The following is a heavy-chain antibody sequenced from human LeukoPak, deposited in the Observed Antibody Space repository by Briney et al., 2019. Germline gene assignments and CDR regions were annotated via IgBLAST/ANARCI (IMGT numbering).Heavy chain of an antibody. Sequence: SETLSLTCAVYGGSFSGYYWSWIRQPPGKGLEWIGEINHSGSTNYNPSLKSRVTISVDTSKKQYSLKVNSVTAADTAMYYCARAKRQWLVGATIRGDNPPYYFDYRGQGTLVTVSS. D-gene: IGHD6-19*01. J-gene: IGHJ4*02. CDR1: GGSFSGYY. V-gene: IGHV4-34*01. CDR3: ARAKRQWLVGATIRGDNPPYYFDY. CDR2: INHSGST.